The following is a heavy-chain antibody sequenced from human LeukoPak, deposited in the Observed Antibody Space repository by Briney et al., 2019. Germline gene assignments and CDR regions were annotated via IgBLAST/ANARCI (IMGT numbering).Heavy chain of an antibody. Sequence: GGSLRLSCAASGFTFSSYDMHWVRQATGKGLEWVSAIGTAGDTYYPGSVKGRFTISRENAKNFLYLQMNSLRAGDTAVYYCARGQIAARPLADYYYYYGMDVWGQGTTVTVSS. CDR3: ARGQIAARPLADYYYYYGMDV. J-gene: IGHJ6*02. CDR1: GFTFSSYD. D-gene: IGHD6-6*01. CDR2: IGTAGDT. V-gene: IGHV3-13*01.